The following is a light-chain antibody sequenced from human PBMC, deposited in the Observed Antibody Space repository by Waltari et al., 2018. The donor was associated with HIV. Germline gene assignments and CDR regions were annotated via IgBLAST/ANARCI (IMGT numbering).Light chain of an antibody. Sequence: IQMTQSPSSLSASVGDRVTITCRASQSISSDLNWYQQKPGKAPKLLIYAASSLQSGVPSRFSGSGSGTDFTLTISSLQPEYFATYYCRQSYSTPPTFCQGTNVEIK. J-gene: IGKJ1*01. CDR1: QSISSD. V-gene: IGKV1-39*01. CDR3: RQSYSTPPT. CDR2: AAS.